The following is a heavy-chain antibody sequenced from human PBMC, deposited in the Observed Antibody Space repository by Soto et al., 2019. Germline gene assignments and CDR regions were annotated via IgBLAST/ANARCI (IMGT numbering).Heavy chain of an antibody. J-gene: IGHJ4*02. D-gene: IGHD1-26*01. CDR3: VKDGIAWH. Sequence: GGSLRLSCAASGFTFSSYWMHWVRQAPGMGLVWVSRINSDGSSTSYADSVKGRFTISRDNAKNTLYLQMSSLRAEDTAVYYCVKDGIAWHWGQGTLVTVSS. CDR1: GFTFSSYW. V-gene: IGHV3-74*01. CDR2: INSDGSST.